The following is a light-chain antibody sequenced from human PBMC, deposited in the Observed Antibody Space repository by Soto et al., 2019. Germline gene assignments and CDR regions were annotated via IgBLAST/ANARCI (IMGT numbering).Light chain of an antibody. J-gene: IGKJ2*01. CDR1: QGRKND. CDR2: ASS. CDR3: LQDYNYPYT. V-gene: IGKV1-6*01. Sequence: AIQMTQSPSSLCASVGDRVTITFRAIQGRKNDVAWYQQKPGKATKLLIYASSSLQNGVPPRCSGSGSGTDFTLTISSMQPEEFATYYCLQDYNYPYTFGQGTKLEIK.